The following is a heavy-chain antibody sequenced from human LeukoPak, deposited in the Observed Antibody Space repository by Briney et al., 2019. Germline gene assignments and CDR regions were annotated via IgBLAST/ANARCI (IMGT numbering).Heavy chain of an antibody. J-gene: IGHJ5*02. D-gene: IGHD6-19*01. V-gene: IGHV3-23*01. Sequence: GGSLRLSCGASGFTFSSYAMSWVRQAPGKGLEWVSAISGSGGSTYYADSVKGRFTISRDNSKNTLYLQMNSLRAEDTAVYYCAPSSSGWRNWFDPWGQGTLVTVSS. CDR1: GFTFSSYA. CDR3: APSSSGWRNWFDP. CDR2: ISGSGGST.